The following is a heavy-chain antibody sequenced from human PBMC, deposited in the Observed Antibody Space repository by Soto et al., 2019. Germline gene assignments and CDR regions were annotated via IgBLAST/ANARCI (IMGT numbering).Heavy chain of an antibody. CDR3: AGGEDWNYLLG. Sequence: SVKVSCKASGGTFSSYAISWVRQAPGQGLEWMGGIIPILGTANYAQKFQGRVTITADKSTSTAYMELSSLRSEDTAVYYCAGGEDWNYLLGWGQGTLVTVSS. D-gene: IGHD1-7*01. CDR1: GGTFSSYA. J-gene: IGHJ4*02. V-gene: IGHV1-69*10. CDR2: IIPILGTA.